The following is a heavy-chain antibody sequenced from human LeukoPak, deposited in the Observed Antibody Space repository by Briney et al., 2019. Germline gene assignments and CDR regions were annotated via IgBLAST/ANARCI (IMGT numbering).Heavy chain of an antibody. Sequence: PGGSLRLSCAASGFSFSDAWMSWVRQIPGKGLEWVGRIESKTDGGTTDYAAPVKGRFTISRDDSTNTLYLQMNSLRAEDTAVYYCAYYHVNEEPPTFWGQGTLVTVSS. CDR2: IESKTDGGTT. J-gene: IGHJ4*02. CDR1: GFSFSDAW. V-gene: IGHV3-15*04. CDR3: AYYHVNEEPPTF. D-gene: IGHD3-16*01.